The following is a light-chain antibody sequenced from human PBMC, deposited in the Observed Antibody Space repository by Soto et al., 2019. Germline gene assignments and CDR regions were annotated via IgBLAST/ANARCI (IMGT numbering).Light chain of an antibody. J-gene: IGKJ5*01. Sequence: EIVLTQSPGTLSLSAGERATRSCRASQSVSSYLAWYKPKPGQAPRLLIYDASNRATGIPARFSVSGSGTDGTLTISSLEPEEGAVDYGQQRSNWPITVGQGTRLELK. CDR1: QSVSSY. V-gene: IGKV3-11*01. CDR3: QQRSNWPIT. CDR2: DAS.